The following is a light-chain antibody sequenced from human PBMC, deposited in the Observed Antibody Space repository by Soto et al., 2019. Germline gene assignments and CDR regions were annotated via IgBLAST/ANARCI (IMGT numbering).Light chain of an antibody. CDR3: QQYDSSSPT. Sequence: DIQMTQSPSTLSASVGDGVTITCRASQNISVWLAWYQQRPGKAPKFLMYDASSFETGVPSRFSRSGSGTAFTLAILSLQPDDSATDSCQQYDSSSPTFGQGTKLEIK. V-gene: IGKV1-5*01. CDR1: QNISVW. J-gene: IGKJ2*01. CDR2: DAS.